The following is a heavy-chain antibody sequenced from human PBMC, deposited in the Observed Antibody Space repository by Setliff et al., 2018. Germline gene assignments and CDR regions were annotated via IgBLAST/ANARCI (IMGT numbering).Heavy chain of an antibody. CDR3: ARYRNYFDSSGQTQYYFDY. V-gene: IGHV4-39*02. D-gene: IGHD3-22*01. Sequence: KASETLSLTCSVSGGSISSSIYSWDWIRQPPGKGLEWIGNSYNSGNTYYNASLKSRVTISVDTSKNHFSLNLNSVTAADTAVYYCARYRNYFDSSGQTQYYFDYWGQGTLVTVSS. J-gene: IGHJ4*02. CDR2: SYNSGNT. CDR1: GGSISSSIYS.